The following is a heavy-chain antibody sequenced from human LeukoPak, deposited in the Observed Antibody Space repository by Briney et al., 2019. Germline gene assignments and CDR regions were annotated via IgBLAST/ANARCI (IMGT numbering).Heavy chain of an antibody. D-gene: IGHD1-26*01. CDR3: ARGLRIVGATPWFDP. CDR1: GGSISSYY. Sequence: SETLSLTCTVSGGSISSYYWSWIRQPPGKGLEWIGYIYYSGSTNYNPSLKSRVTISVDTSKNQFSLKLSSVTAADTAVYYCARGLRIVGATPWFDPWVQGTLVTVSS. J-gene: IGHJ5*02. CDR2: IYYSGST. V-gene: IGHV4-59*01.